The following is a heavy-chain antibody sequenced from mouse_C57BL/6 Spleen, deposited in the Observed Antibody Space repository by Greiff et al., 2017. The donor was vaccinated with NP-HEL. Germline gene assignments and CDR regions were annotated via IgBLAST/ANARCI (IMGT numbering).Heavy chain of an antibody. V-gene: IGHV1-4*01. CDR3: ARGPLTTVVPPWFAY. CDR1: GYTFTSYT. D-gene: IGHD1-1*01. Sequence: QVQLKESGAELARPGASVKMSCKASGYTFTSYTMHWVKQRPGQGLEWIGYINPSSGYTKYNQKFKDKATLTADKSSSTAYMQLSSLTSEDSAVYYCARGPLTTVVPPWFAYWGQGTLVTVSA. CDR2: INPSSGYT. J-gene: IGHJ3*01.